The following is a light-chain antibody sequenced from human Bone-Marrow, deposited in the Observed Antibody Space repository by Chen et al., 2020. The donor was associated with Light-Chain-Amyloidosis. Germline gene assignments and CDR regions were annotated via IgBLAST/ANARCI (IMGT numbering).Light chain of an antibody. CDR1: DLPTKY. CDR3: QSADSSGTYEVI. J-gene: IGLJ2*01. CDR2: SDT. V-gene: IGLV3-25*03. Sequence: SYELPQPPSVSVSPGQTARIPCSGDDLPTKYAYWYQQKPGQAPVLVIHSDTERPSGISERLSGSSSGTTATLTISGVQAEDEADYHCQSADSSGTYEVIFGGGTKLTVL.